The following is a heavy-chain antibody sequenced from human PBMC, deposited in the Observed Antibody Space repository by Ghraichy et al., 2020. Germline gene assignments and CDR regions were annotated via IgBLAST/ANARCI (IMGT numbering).Heavy chain of an antibody. CDR1: GYSIDSGYY. D-gene: IGHD3-16*01. J-gene: IGHJ4*02. Sequence: TLSLTCSVSGYSIDSGYYWAWIRQPPGKGLEWIGSVSHIGNTYYNPSLKRRVTISLLTSKNQFTLNLSPVTAADTAIYYCTRALGGGVMGTAALNYWGRGTLVTVSS. V-gene: IGHV4-38-2*02. CDR3: TRALGGGVMGTAALNY. CDR2: VSHIGNT.